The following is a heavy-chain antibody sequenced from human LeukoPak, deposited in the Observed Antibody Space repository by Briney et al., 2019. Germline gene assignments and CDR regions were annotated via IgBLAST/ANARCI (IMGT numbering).Heavy chain of an antibody. D-gene: IGHD3-22*01. CDR3: AGEGGGYDSSGYSWFDP. J-gene: IGHJ5*02. V-gene: IGHV3-7*01. Sequence: GGSLSLSCAASGFTFSSYWMSWVRQAPGKGLEWVANIKQDGSEKYYVDSVKGLFTISRDNAKNALYLQMNSLRAEDTAVYYCAGEGGGYDSSGYSWFDPGGQGTLVTVSS. CDR1: GFTFSSYW. CDR2: IKQDGSEK.